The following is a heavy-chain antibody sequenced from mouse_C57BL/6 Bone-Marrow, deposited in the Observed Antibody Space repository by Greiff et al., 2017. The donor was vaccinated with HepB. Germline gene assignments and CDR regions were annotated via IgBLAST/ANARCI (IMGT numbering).Heavy chain of an antibody. CDR1: GYTFTSYW. CDR2: IHPNSGST. CDR3: AQEGSVVATPFAY. Sequence: VQLQQPGAELVKPGASVKLSCKASGYTFTSYWMHWVKQRPGQGLEWIGMIHPNSGSTNYNEKFKSKATLTVDKSSSTAYMQLSSLTSEDSAVYYCAQEGSVVATPFAYWGQGTLVTVSA. J-gene: IGHJ3*01. V-gene: IGHV1-64*01. D-gene: IGHD1-1*01.